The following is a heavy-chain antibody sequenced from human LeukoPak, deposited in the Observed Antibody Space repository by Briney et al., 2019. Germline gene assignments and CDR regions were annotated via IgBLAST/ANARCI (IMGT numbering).Heavy chain of an antibody. Sequence: GGSLRLSCEESGFTLSHFGLYCVRQAPGKGLEWVAVIWSDATNQYYGDSVKGRFTISRDNFKKTVSLQMGSLRAEDTAVYYCAKEAQREFDYSNAPERWGQGSLVTVSS. V-gene: IGHV3-33*06. CDR2: IWSDATNQ. J-gene: IGHJ4*02. CDR3: AKEAQREFDYSNAPER. CDR1: GFTLSHFG. D-gene: IGHD4-11*01.